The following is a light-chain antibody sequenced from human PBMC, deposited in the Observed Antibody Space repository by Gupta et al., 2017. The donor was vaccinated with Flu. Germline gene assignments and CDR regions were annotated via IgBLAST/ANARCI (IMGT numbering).Light chain of an antibody. CDR2: GTS. J-gene: IGKJ1*01. CDR3: QQYSTSQWT. CDR1: QSVGSSY. Sequence: EIVLTQSPGTLSLSPGERATLSCRASQSVGSSYLAWYQQRPGQAPRLLMYGTSSRASGVPDRFSGSGSGRDFTLTISRLEPEDFAVYYCQQYSTSQWTFGQGTKVAIK. V-gene: IGKV3-20*01.